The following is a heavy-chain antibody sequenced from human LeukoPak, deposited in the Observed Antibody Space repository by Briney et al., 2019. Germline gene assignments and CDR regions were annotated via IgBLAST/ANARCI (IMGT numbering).Heavy chain of an antibody. D-gene: IGHD4-17*01. J-gene: IGHJ4*02. CDR3: TTDQSTVTTYFDY. CDR1: GFTFNNAW. CDR2: IKSKTDGGTT. Sequence: GGSLRLSCAASGFTFNNAWMNWVRQAPGKGLEWVGRIKSKTDGGTTDYAAPVKGRFTTSRDDSKNTLYLQMNSLKTEDTAVYYCTTDQSTVTTYFDYWGQGTLVTVSS. V-gene: IGHV3-15*07.